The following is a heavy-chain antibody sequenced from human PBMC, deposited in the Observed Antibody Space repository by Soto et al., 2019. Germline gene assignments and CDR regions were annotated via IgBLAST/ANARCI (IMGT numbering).Heavy chain of an antibody. V-gene: IGHV2-5*02. D-gene: IGHD6-6*01. CDR3: ADRHSQPQLVSEWFEP. CDR2: IYWDDDK. J-gene: IGHJ5*02. CDR1: GFSVNTNGVG. Sequence: QITLKESGPTLVKPTQTLTLPCAISGFSVNTNGVGVGWIRQPPGKALEWLALIYWDDDKRYSPSLKNRLTNTKYTSKNEVVLTMTNIDTVDTGTYYRADRHSQPQLVSEWFEPWGQGTLVTVSS.